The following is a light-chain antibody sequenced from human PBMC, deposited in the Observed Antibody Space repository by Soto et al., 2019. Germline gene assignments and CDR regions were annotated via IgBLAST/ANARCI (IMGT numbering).Light chain of an antibody. CDR2: GAS. CDR1: QSVSNNY. CDR3: QQYGSAGT. J-gene: IGKJ1*01. V-gene: IGKV3-20*01. Sequence: DIVLTQYPGTLSLSPGERATLSCRASQSVSNNYLAWYQQKPGQAPRLLIYGASNRATGIPDGFSGSGSVTDFTLTISRLEPDDFAVYYCQQYGSAGTFCQGTNVEIK.